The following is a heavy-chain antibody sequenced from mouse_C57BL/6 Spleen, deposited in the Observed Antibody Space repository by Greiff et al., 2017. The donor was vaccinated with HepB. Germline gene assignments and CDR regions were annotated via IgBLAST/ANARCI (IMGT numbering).Heavy chain of an antibody. CDR1: GYAFSSSW. CDR2: IYPGDGDT. J-gene: IGHJ2*01. CDR3: ARTGYYSNDFDY. Sequence: QVQLQQSGPELVKPGASVKISCKASGYAFSSSWMNWVKQRPGKGLEWIGRIYPGDGDTNYNGKFKGKATLTADKSSSTAYMQLSSLTSEDSAVYFCARTGYYSNDFDYWGQGTTLTVSS. D-gene: IGHD2-12*01. V-gene: IGHV1-82*01.